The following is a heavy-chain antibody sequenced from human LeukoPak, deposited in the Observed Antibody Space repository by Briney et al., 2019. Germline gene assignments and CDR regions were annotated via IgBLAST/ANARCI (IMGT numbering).Heavy chain of an antibody. CDR1: GGSISSYY. CDR3: ARVRGDYLSYYFDY. Sequence: PSETLSLTCTVSGGSISSYYWSWIRQPPGKGLEWIGYIYYSGSTNYKSSLKSRVTISVDTSKNQFSLKLSSVTAADTAVYYCARVRGDYLSYYFDYWGQGTLVTVSS. CDR2: IYYSGST. D-gene: IGHD4-17*01. V-gene: IGHV4-59*01. J-gene: IGHJ4*02.